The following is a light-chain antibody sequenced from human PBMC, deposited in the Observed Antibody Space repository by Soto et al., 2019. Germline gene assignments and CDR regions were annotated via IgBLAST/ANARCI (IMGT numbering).Light chain of an antibody. CDR3: QQYGTAPFS. CDR2: GGS. V-gene: IGKV3-20*01. J-gene: IGKJ4*01. Sequence: IVSTQSPVSLCLATGERATLSCRASQSVSGVYLAWYQQKPGQPPRLLIYGGSSRATGTPDRFSGSGSGTAFTVTLSRLEPEDFVDYYCQQYGTAPFSFGGGTKVDIK. CDR1: QSVSGVY.